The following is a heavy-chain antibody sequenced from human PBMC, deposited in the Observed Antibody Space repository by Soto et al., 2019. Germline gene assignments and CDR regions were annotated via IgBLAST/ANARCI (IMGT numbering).Heavy chain of an antibody. CDR2: IYHSGST. J-gene: IGHJ4*02. CDR3: ARGQVVAAQH. Sequence: QLQLQESGSGLVKPSQTLSLTCAVSGGSISSGGYSWSWIRQPPGKGLEWIGYIYHSGSTYYNPSLXGRAXLXLDRSKNQFSLKLSSVTAADTAVYYCARGQVVAAQHWGQGTLVTVSS. D-gene: IGHD2-15*01. CDR1: GGSISSGGYS. V-gene: IGHV4-30-2*01.